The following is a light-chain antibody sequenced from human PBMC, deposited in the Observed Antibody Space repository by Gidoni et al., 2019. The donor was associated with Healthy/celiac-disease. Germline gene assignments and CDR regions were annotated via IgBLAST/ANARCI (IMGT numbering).Light chain of an antibody. CDR2: AAS. V-gene: IGKV3-20*01. Sequence: EIVLTQSPGTLSLSPGERATLSCRASQSVSSSYLAWYQQKPGQPPRLLIYAASSRATGIPDRFSGSGSGTDFTLTISRLEPEDVAVYYCQQYGSSRQLTFGGGTKVEIK. CDR1: QSVSSSY. J-gene: IGKJ4*01. CDR3: QQYGSSRQLT.